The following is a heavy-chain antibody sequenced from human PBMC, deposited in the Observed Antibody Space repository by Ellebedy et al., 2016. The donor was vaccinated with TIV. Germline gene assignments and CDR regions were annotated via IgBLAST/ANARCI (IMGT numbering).Heavy chain of an antibody. CDR2: LASDGSNK. J-gene: IGHJ6*02. Sequence: PGGSLRLSCAASGFTFSTYGMHWVRQAPGKGLEWVAFLASDGSNKYYADSVKGRFTISRDNSKNTLYMQMNSLRAEDTDVYYCAKETVAVAGNPYGMDVWGQGTTVTVSS. V-gene: IGHV3-30*02. CDR1: GFTFSTYG. D-gene: IGHD6-19*01. CDR3: AKETVAVAGNPYGMDV.